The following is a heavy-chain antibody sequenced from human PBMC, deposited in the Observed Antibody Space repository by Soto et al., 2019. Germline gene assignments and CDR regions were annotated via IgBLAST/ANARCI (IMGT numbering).Heavy chain of an antibody. J-gene: IGHJ3*02. V-gene: IGHV3-23*01. CDR1: GFTFSSYA. D-gene: IGHD4-17*01. CDR3: AKEGYGDSDGGYAFDI. Sequence: GGSLRLSCAASGFTFSSYAMSWVRQAPGKGLEWVSAISGSGGSTYYADSVKGRFTISRDNSKNTLYLQMNSLRAEDTAVYYCAKEGYGDSDGGYAFDIWGQGTMVTVSS. CDR2: ISGSGGST.